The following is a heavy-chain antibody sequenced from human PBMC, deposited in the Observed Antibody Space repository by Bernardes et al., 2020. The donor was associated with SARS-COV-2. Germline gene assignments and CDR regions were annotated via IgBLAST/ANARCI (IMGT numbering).Heavy chain of an antibody. J-gene: IGHJ4*02. CDR2: ISAYNGNT. D-gene: IGHD6-13*01. V-gene: IGHV1-18*01. CDR1: GYTFTSYG. Sequence: ASVKVSCKASGYTFTSYGISWVRQAPGQGLEWMGWISAYNGNTNYAQKLQGRVTMTTDTSTSTAYMELRSLRSDDTAVYYCARDKGSSWFGAVPDYWGQGTLVTVSS. CDR3: ARDKGSSWFGAVPDY.